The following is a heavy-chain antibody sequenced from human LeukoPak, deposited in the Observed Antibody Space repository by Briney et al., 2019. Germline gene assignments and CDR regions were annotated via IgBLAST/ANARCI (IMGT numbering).Heavy chain of an antibody. V-gene: IGHV3-74*01. D-gene: IGHD3-22*01. CDR2: INSDGSST. CDR3: AREPYYYDSSGYYSLHYFDY. CDR1: GFTFSSYW. J-gene: IGHJ4*02. Sequence: GGSLRLSCAASGFTFSSYWMPWVRQAPGKGLVRVSRINSDGSSTSYADSVKGRFTISRDNAKNTLYLQMNSLRAEDTAVYYCAREPYYYDSSGYYSLHYFDYWGQGTLVTVSS.